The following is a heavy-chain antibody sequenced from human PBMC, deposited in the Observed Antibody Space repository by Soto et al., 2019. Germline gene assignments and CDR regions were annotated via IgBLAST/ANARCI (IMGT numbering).Heavy chain of an antibody. V-gene: IGHV4-31*03. CDR1: GGSIISGGYY. J-gene: IGHJ6*02. CDR2: VYYSGST. CDR3: AREGFEYSSSSNYYGMDV. Sequence: PSETLSLTCTVSGGSIISGGYYWSWIRQHPGKGLEWIGYVYYSGSTYYNPSLKSRVTISVDTSKNQFSLKLSSVTAADTAVYYCAREGFEYSSSSNYYGMDVWGQGTTVTVSS. D-gene: IGHD6-6*01.